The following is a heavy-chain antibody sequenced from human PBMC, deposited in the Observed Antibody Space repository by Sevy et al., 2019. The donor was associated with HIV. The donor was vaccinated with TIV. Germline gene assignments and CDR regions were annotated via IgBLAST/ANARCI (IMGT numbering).Heavy chain of an antibody. D-gene: IGHD4-17*01. CDR2: IKSKSDGGTT. J-gene: IGHJ4*02. V-gene: IGHV3-15*01. Sequence: GGSLRLSCAASGFTFHNAWMSWVRQAPGKGQEWIGRIKSKSDGGTTDFAAPVKGRFTISRDDSQNKLFLQMNSLKTEDTAVYYCTSMTTVEGVFDFWGQGTLVTVSS. CDR3: TSMTTVEGVFDF. CDR1: GFTFHNAW.